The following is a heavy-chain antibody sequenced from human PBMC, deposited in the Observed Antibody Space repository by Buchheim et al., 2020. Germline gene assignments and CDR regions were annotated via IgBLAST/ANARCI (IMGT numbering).Heavy chain of an antibody. CDR2: IYYSGST. J-gene: IGHJ4*02. Sequence: QVQLQQWGAGLLKPSETLSLTCAVYGGSFSGYYWSWIRQPPGKGLEWIGYIYYSGSTYYNPSLKSRVTISVDTSKNQFSLKLSSVTAADTAVYYCARVIAVAGLFDYWGQGTL. CDR1: GGSFSGYY. CDR3: ARVIAVAGLFDY. D-gene: IGHD6-19*01. V-gene: IGHV4-34*01.